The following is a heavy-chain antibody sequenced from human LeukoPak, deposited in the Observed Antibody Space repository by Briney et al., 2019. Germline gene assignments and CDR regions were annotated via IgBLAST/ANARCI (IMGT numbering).Heavy chain of an antibody. D-gene: IGHD2-15*01. CDR3: AQAVVAATRYYYYYYMDV. V-gene: IGHV4-34*01. CDR1: GGSFSGYY. CDR2: INHSGST. Sequence: TETLSLTCAVYGGSFSGYYWSWIRQPPGKGLEWIGEINHSGSTNHNPSLKSRVTISVDTSKNQFSLKLSSVTAADTAVYYCAQAVVAATRYYYYYYMDVWGKGTTVTVSS. J-gene: IGHJ6*03.